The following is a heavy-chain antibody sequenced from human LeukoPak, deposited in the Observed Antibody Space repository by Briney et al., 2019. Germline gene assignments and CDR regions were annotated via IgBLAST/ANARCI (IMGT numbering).Heavy chain of an antibody. D-gene: IGHD1-20*01. Sequence: GGSLRLSCAGSGFTFSSYWMNWVRQAPGKGLEWVAIISYDGSNKYYADSVKGRFTISRDNSKNTLYLQMNSLRVEDSAVYYCAKTGNYNWNGFDYWGQGTLVTVSS. J-gene: IGHJ4*02. CDR1: GFTFSSYW. V-gene: IGHV3-30*18. CDR2: ISYDGSNK. CDR3: AKTGNYNWNGFDY.